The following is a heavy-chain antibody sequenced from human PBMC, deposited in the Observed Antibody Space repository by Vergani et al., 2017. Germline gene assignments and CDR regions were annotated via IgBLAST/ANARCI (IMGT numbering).Heavy chain of an antibody. Sequence: QLQLQESGSGLVKPSQTLSLTCAVSGGSISSGGYSWSWIRQPPGKGLEWIGYIYHSGSTYYNPSLKSRVTISVDRSKNQFYLTLSSVPAADTAVYYCAGGSYSSSSNWFDPWGQGTLVTVSS. CDR3: AGGSYSSSSNWFDP. J-gene: IGHJ5*02. CDR2: IYHSGST. CDR1: GGSISSGGYS. V-gene: IGHV4-30-2*01. D-gene: IGHD6-6*01.